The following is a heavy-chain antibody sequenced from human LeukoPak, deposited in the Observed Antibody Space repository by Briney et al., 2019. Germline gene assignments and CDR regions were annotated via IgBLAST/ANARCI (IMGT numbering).Heavy chain of an antibody. CDR1: GFTFSSYA. V-gene: IGHV3-23*01. CDR3: AIGYSYGHGIDY. D-gene: IGHD5-18*01. J-gene: IGHJ4*02. CDR2: ISGSGGST. Sequence: GGSLRLSCAASGFTFSSYAMSWVRQAPGKGLEWVSAISGSGGSTYYADSVKGRFTISRDNSKNTLYLQMYSLRAEDTAVYYCAIGYSYGHGIDYWGQGTLVTVSS.